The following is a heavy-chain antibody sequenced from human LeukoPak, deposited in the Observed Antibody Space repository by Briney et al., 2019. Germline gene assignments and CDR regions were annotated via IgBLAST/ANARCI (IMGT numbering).Heavy chain of an antibody. V-gene: IGHV4-39*01. J-gene: IGHJ4*02. CDR1: GGSISSSSYC. CDR3: ARYGGSGWVIDN. Sequence: SETLSLTCTVSGGSISSSSYCWGWIRQPPGKGLEWIGSIYYSGSTYYNPSLKSRVTISVDTSKNQFSLKLTSVTAADTAVYYCARYGGSGWVIDNWGQGTLVTVSS. CDR2: IYYSGST. D-gene: IGHD6-19*01.